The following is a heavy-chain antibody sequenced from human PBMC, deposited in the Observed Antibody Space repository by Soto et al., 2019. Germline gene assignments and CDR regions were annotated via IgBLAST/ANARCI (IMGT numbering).Heavy chain of an antibody. CDR2: ISDEGSNK. J-gene: IGHJ3*01. Sequence: VQLVESGGGVVQPVRGLRLSCAASGFNFSSYGMHWVRQAPGKGLEWVPVISDEGSNKYYADSLKGRFTISRDNSKNTLYLQMNNLRAEDTAVYYCAKVLIAVAGQAAFDFWGQGTMVTVSS. CDR3: AKVLIAVAGQAAFDF. V-gene: IGHV3-30*18. CDR1: GFNFSSYG. D-gene: IGHD6-19*01.